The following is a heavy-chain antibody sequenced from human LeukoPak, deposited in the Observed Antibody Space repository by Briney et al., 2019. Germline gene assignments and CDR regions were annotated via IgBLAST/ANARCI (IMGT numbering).Heavy chain of an antibody. J-gene: IGHJ3*02. D-gene: IGHD3-22*01. CDR1: GFLFSNHA. CDR2: ISYDRTNK. CDR3: AKVLLTSYYYDQRGAFDI. V-gene: IGHV3-30*18. Sequence: GGSLRLSCAASGFLFSNHAMHWVRQAPGKGQEWVAVISYDRTNKYYADSVKGRFSISRDNSKNTLYLEMNSLRAEDTAVYYCAKVLLTSYYYDQRGAFDIWGQGTMVTVSS.